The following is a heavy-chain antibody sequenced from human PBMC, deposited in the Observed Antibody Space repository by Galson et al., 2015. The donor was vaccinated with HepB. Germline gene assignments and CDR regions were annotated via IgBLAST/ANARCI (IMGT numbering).Heavy chain of an antibody. CDR1: GGSISGSS. CDR3: ARLYDRGGLWARSDY. J-gene: IGHJ4*02. D-gene: IGHD3-22*01. V-gene: IGHV4-59*08. CDR2: IYYRGST. Sequence: SETLSLTCTVSGGSISGSSWTWIRQSPRKGLEWIGYIYYRGSTNYNPSLKSRVTISVDTSKNQFSLKLRPVTAADTAVYYCARLYDRGGLWARSDYWGQGILVIVSS.